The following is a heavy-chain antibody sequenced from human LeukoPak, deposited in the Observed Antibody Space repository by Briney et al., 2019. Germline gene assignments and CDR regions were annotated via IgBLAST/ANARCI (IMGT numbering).Heavy chain of an antibody. CDR1: GGSFSGYF. Sequence: SETLSLTCAVYGGSFSGYFWNWIRQPPGKGLEWIGEINHSGSTNYNPSLKSRVTISVDTSKNQFSLKLSSVTAADTAVYYCARGASPAWMNWFDPWGQGTLVTVSS. V-gene: IGHV4-34*01. D-gene: IGHD2-2*01. CDR2: INHSGST. J-gene: IGHJ5*02. CDR3: ARGASPAWMNWFDP.